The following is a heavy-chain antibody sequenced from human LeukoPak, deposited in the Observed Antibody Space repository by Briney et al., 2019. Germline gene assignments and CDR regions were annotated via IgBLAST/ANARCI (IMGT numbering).Heavy chain of an antibody. CDR1: GSSISSGGYY. J-gene: IGHJ4*02. CDR2: IYYSGST. D-gene: IGHD2-21*02. V-gene: IGHV4-31*03. Sequence: SETLSLTCTVSGSSISSGGYYWSWIRQHPGKGLEWIGYIYYSGSTYYNPSLKSRVTISVDTSKNQFSLNLRSVTVADTAVYYCARSDCGGDCYSIAYYFDYWGQGPLVTVSS. CDR3: ARSDCGGDCYSIAYYFDY.